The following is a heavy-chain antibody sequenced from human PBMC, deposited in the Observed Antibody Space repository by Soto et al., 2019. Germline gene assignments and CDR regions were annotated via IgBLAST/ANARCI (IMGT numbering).Heavy chain of an antibody. CDR1: GFTFSSYA. V-gene: IGHV3-30-3*01. CDR3: ATAYYYDSSGYPPWFYYYYGMDV. J-gene: IGHJ6*02. Sequence: GGSLRLSCAASGFTFSSYAMHWVRQASGKGLEWVAVISYDGSNKYYADSVRGRFTISRDNSKNTLYLQMNSLRAEDTAVYYCATAYYYDSSGYPPWFYYYYGMDVWGQGTTVTVSS. CDR2: ISYDGSNK. D-gene: IGHD3-22*01.